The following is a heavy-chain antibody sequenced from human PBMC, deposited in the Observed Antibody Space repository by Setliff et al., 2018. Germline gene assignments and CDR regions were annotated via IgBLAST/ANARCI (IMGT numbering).Heavy chain of an antibody. V-gene: IGHV3-48*04. CDR2: ISSSSRTL. CDR1: GFTFSTYW. J-gene: IGHJ5*02. D-gene: IGHD2-2*01. CDR3: TYYCSSTSCYRDLDWFDP. Sequence: GGSLRLSCTASGFTFSTYWMSWVRKAPGKGLAWVSFISSSSRTLYYADSVKGRFTISRDNAKNSLYLQMNSLRAEDTPVYYCTYYCSSTSCYRDLDWFDPWGQGTLVTVSS.